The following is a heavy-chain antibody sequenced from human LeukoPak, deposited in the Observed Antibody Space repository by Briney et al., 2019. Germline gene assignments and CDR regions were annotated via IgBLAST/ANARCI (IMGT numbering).Heavy chain of an antibody. Sequence: NASETLSLTCTVSGGSISSYYWSWIRQPPGKGLEWIGHIYTSGSTYYNPSLKSRVTMSVDTSKNQFSLKLSSVTAADTAMYYCARDAGLTYFDYWGQGTLVTVSS. CDR3: ARDAGLTYFDY. V-gene: IGHV4-4*07. J-gene: IGHJ4*02. D-gene: IGHD3-22*01. CDR2: IYTSGST. CDR1: GGSISSYY.